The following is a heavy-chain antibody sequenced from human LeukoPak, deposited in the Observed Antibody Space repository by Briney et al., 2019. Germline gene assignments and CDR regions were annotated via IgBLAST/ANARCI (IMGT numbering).Heavy chain of an antibody. CDR1: GDSVSSNSAA. CDR3: ARGAGGITMVRGVDY. CDR2: TYYRSKWYN. J-gene: IGHJ4*02. V-gene: IGHV6-1*01. D-gene: IGHD3-10*01. Sequence: SQTLSLTCAISGDSVSSNSAAWNWISQSPSRGLEWLGRTYYRSKWYNDYAVSVKSRITINPDTSKNQFTLQLNSVTPEDTAVYYCARGAGGITMVRGVDYWGQGTLVTVSS.